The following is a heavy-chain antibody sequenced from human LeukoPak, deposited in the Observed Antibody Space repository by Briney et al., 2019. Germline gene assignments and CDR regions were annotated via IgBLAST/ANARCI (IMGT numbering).Heavy chain of an antibody. CDR3: ARANAGWLGENIDY. Sequence: GGSLRLSCAASGFTFSSYWMSWVRQAPGKGLEWVANIKKDGSEKYYVDSVKGRFTISRDNAKNSLYLQMNSLRAEDTAVYYCARANAGWLGENIDYWGQGTLVTVSS. CDR2: IKKDGSEK. J-gene: IGHJ4*02. D-gene: IGHD3-10*01. CDR1: GFTFSSYW. V-gene: IGHV3-7*03.